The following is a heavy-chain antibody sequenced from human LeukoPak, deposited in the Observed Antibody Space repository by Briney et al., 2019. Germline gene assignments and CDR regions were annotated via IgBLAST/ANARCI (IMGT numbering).Heavy chain of an antibody. CDR3: ARPNIPIAAAGTFDI. CDR1: GYSFTSYW. Sequence: GESLKISCKGSGYSFTSYWIGWVRQMPGKGLEWMGIIYPGDSDTRYSPSFQGRVTISADKSISTAYLQWSSLKASDTAMYYCARPNIPIAAAGTFDIWGQGTMVTVSS. D-gene: IGHD6-13*01. J-gene: IGHJ3*02. CDR2: IYPGDSDT. V-gene: IGHV5-51*01.